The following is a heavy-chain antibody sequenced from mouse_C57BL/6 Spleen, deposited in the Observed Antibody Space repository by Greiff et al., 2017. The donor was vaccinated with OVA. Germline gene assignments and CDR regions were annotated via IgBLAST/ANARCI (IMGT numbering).Heavy chain of an antibody. D-gene: IGHD1-1*01. CDR2: ISDGGSYT. Sequence: EVMLVESGGGLVKPGGSLKLSCAASGFTFSSYAMSWVRQTPEKRLEWVATISDGGSYTYYPDNVKGRFTISRDNAKNNLYLQMSHLKSEDTAMYYCGRDGGGSSYGYWGQGTTLTVSS. J-gene: IGHJ2*01. CDR3: GRDGGGSSYGY. V-gene: IGHV5-4*01. CDR1: GFTFSSYA.